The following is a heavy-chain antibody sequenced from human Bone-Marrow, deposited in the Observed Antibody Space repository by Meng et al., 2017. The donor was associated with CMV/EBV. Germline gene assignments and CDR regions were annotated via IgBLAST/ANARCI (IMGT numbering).Heavy chain of an antibody. Sequence: ASVKVSCKASGYTFTGYYMHWVRQAPGQGLEWMGWISAYNGNTNYAQKLQGRVTMTTDTSTSTAYMELRSLRSDDTAVYYCARVVSSSSPWYYYGMDVWGQGTTVTVPS. CDR2: ISAYNGNT. CDR3: ARVVSSSSPWYYYGMDV. J-gene: IGHJ6*02. V-gene: IGHV1-18*04. CDR1: GYTFTGYY. D-gene: IGHD6-6*01.